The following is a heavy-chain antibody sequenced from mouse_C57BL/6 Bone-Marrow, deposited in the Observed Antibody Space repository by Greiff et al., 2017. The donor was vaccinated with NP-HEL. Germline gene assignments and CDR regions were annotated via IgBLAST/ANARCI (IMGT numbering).Heavy chain of an antibody. V-gene: IGHV14-4*01. CDR3: TTYAMDY. CDR1: GFNLTDDS. Sequence: VQLKESGAELVRPGASVKLSCTASGFNLTDDSMHWVKPRPEQGLEWIGWIDPANGDTEYASKFQGKATITAVTSSNTAYQQLASLTSEDTAVYYCTTYAMDYWGQGTSVTVSS. J-gene: IGHJ4*01. CDR2: IDPANGDT.